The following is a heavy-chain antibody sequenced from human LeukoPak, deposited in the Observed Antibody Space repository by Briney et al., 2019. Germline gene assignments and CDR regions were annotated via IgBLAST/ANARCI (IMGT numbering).Heavy chain of an antibody. CDR3: ARELSKVEMATGVSEYYFDY. V-gene: IGHV3-21*04. CDR2: ISISSSYI. Sequence: GGSLRLSCAASGFTFSRYSMNWVRQAPGKGLEWVSSISISSSYIYYADSVKGRFTMSRDNAKNSLYLQVNSLRAEDTAVYYCARELSKVEMATGVSEYYFDYWGQGTLVTVSS. J-gene: IGHJ4*02. D-gene: IGHD5-24*01. CDR1: GFTFSRYS.